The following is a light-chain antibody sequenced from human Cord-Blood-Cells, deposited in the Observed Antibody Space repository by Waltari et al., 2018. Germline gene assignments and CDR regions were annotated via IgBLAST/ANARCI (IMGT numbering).Light chain of an antibody. V-gene: IGKV4-1*01. CDR1: QSVLYSSNNKNY. Sequence: DIVMTQSPDSLAVSLGERATINCKSSQSVLYSSNNKNYLAWYQQKPGQPPKLLIYWASTREFGIPDRFSGSVSGTDFTLTISSLQAEDVAVYYCQQYYSTPYTFGQGTKLEIK. J-gene: IGKJ2*01. CDR2: WAS. CDR3: QQYYSTPYT.